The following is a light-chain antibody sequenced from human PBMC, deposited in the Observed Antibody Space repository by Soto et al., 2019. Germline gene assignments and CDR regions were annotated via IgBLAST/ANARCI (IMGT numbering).Light chain of an antibody. J-gene: IGKJ2*01. CDR3: QQYSFLPPT. CDR1: QSVGNY. Sequence: IVMTQSPATLSVSPGERATLSCRASQSVGNYLAWYQQKRSQAPRLLIYGASTRATGIPARFGGSGSGSEFSLTISSLQAEDFAVYYCQQYSFLPPTFGQGTKLEI. V-gene: IGKV3-15*01. CDR2: GAS.